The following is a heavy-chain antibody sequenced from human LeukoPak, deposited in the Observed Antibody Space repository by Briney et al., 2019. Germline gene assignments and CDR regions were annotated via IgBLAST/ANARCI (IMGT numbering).Heavy chain of an antibody. CDR3: AKVNSMVRGVTYYFDY. CDR2: ISYDGSNK. Sequence: GGPLRLTCDGAGFTFSSYGMHWVRQAPSKGLEWVAVISYDGSNKYYADSVKGRFTISRDNSKNTLYLQMNSLRAEDTAVYYCAKVNSMVRGVTYYFDYWGQGTLVTVSS. CDR1: GFTFSSYG. V-gene: IGHV3-30*18. J-gene: IGHJ4*02. D-gene: IGHD3-10*01.